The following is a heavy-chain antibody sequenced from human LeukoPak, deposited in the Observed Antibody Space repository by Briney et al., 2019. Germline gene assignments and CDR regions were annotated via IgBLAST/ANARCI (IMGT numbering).Heavy chain of an antibody. V-gene: IGHV4-61*02. CDR3: ARGAVRGGYYMDV. Sequence: SHPLSLTCTVSVDPISRCSYQWTWVPRPAGEGLERYGRIYTSGSTNYNPSIKSRVTISVDTSKNQFSLKLSSVTAADTAVYYCARGAVRGGYYMDVWGKGTTVTISS. CDR2: IYTSGST. CDR1: VDPISRCSYQ. J-gene: IGHJ6*03. D-gene: IGHD3-10*01.